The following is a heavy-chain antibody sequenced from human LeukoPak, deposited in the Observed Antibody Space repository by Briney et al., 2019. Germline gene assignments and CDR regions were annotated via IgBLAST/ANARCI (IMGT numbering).Heavy chain of an antibody. Sequence: GASLRLSCAASGFTFSSYALSWVRQAPGKGLEWVSVISASGGTTYYADSVKGRFTISRDTSKDTVYLQMHSLRAEDTAVYYCAKGDVLPSYPTFDYWGQGTLVTVSS. CDR3: AKGDVLPSYPTFDY. J-gene: IGHJ4*02. CDR1: GFTFSSYA. V-gene: IGHV3-23*01. D-gene: IGHD3-9*01. CDR2: ISASGGTT.